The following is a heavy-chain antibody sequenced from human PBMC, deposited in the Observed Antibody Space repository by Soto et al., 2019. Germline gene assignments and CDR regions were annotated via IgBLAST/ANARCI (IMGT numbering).Heavy chain of an antibody. D-gene: IGHD6-6*01. CDR2: IYYSGST. J-gene: IGHJ3*02. Sequence: LSLTCTASGGSVSSGSYYWSWIRQPPGKGLEWIGYIYYSGSTNYNPSLKSRVTISVDTSKNQFSLKLSSVTAADTAVYYCASFIAARSLAAFDIWGQGTMVTVSS. CDR3: ASFIAARSLAAFDI. V-gene: IGHV4-61*01. CDR1: GGSVSSGSYY.